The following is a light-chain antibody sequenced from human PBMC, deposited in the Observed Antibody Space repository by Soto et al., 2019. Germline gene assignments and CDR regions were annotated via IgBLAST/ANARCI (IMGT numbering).Light chain of an antibody. CDR3: QQYGSSPPWT. CDR1: QSVSSSY. CDR2: GAS. J-gene: IGKJ1*01. V-gene: IGKV3-20*01. Sequence: EIVLTQSPGTLSLSPGERATLSCRASQSVSSSYLAWFQQKPGQAPRLLIYGASSRATGIPDRFSGSGSVTDFTFTISRLEPEAFAVYYCQQYGSSPPWTFGQGTKVEIK.